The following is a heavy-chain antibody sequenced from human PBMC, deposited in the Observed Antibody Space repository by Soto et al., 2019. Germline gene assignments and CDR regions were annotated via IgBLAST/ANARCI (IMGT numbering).Heavy chain of an antibody. CDR2: IWYDGSNK. J-gene: IGHJ3*02. CDR1: GFTLSSYG. CDR3: ARDHGLRYFDWLLSGVDAFDI. V-gene: IGHV3-33*01. D-gene: IGHD3-9*01. Sequence: PGGSLRLSCAASGFTLSSYGMHWVRQAPGKGLEWVAVIWYDGSNKYYADSVKGRFTISRDNSKNTLYLQMNSLRAEDTAVYYCARDHGLRYFDWLLSGVDAFDIWGQGTMVTVSS.